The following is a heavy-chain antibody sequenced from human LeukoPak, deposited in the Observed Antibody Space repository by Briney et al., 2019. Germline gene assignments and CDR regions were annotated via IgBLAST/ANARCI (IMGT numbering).Heavy chain of an antibody. CDR1: GGSISSYY. CDR2: IYYSGST. J-gene: IGHJ4*02. Sequence: PSETLSLTCTVSGGSISSYYWSWIRQPPGKGLEWIGYIYYSGSTNYNPSLKSRVTISVDTSKNQFSLKLSSVTAADTAVYYCARYRRDGYNSDYFDYWGQGTLVTVSS. CDR3: ARYRRDGYNSDYFDY. D-gene: IGHD5-24*01. V-gene: IGHV4-59*08.